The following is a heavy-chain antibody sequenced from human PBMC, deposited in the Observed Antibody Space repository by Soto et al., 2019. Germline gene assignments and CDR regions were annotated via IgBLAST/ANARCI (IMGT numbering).Heavy chain of an antibody. Sequence: GGSLRLSXAASGFTFSSYWMHWARQAPGKGLVWVSRINSDGSSTSYADSVKGRFTISRDNAKNTLYLQMNSLRAEDTAVYYCARDSSSSAPDNWLDPWGQGTLVTVSS. D-gene: IGHD6-6*01. CDR1: GFTFSSYW. V-gene: IGHV3-74*01. J-gene: IGHJ5*02. CDR2: INSDGSST. CDR3: ARDSSSSAPDNWLDP.